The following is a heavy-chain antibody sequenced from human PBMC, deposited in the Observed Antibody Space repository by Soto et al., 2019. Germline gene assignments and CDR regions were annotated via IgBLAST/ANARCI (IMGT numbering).Heavy chain of an antibody. Sequence: GGSLRLSCAASGFTFSDYYMSWIRQAPGKGLEWVSYISSSGSTIYYADSVKGRFTISRDNAKNSLYLQMNSLRAEDTAVYYCARVTDIVVVVAAFVDYWGQGTLVTVSS. CDR2: ISSSGSTI. V-gene: IGHV3-11*01. J-gene: IGHJ4*02. D-gene: IGHD2-15*01. CDR1: GFTFSDYY. CDR3: ARVTDIVVVVAAFVDY.